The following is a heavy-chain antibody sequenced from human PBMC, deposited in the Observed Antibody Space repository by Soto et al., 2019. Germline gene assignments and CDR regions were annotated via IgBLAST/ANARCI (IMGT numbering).Heavy chain of an antibody. Sequence: GGSLRLSCAASGFTFDDYTMQWVRRAPGKGLEWVSLISWDGGITYYADSVKGRFTISRDNSKNSLYLQMNSLTTEDTALYYCAKAGAYNYGSYFDYWGQGTLVTVSS. D-gene: IGHD5-18*01. CDR2: ISWDGGIT. CDR3: AKAGAYNYGSYFDY. J-gene: IGHJ4*02. CDR1: GFTFDDYT. V-gene: IGHV3-43*01.